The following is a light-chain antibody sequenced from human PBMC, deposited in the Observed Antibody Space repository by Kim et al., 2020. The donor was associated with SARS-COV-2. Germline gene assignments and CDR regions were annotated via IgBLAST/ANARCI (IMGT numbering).Light chain of an antibody. V-gene: IGLV2-14*03. J-gene: IGLJ1*01. CDR1: SSDVGGYNY. CDR3: SSYRSSGYV. CDR2: DVT. Sequence: PGQSTTISCTGTSSDVGGYNYVSWYQQYPGKAPKLMLYDVTKRPSGVSNRFSGSKSGNTASLTISGLQAEDEADYYCSSYRSSGYVFGTGTKVTVL.